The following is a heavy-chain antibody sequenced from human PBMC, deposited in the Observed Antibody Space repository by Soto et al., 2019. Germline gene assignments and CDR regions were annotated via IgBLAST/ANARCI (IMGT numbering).Heavy chain of an antibody. CDR3: ARESTTYYYDSSGYRRNYYYYYGMDV. CDR2: INSDGSST. Sequence: GGSLRLSCAASGFTFSSYWMHWVRQAPGKGLVWVSRINSDGSSTSYADSVKGRFTISRDNAKNTLYLQMNSLRAEDTAVYYCARESTTYYYDSSGYRRNYYYYYGMDVWGQGTTVTVYS. J-gene: IGHJ6*02. V-gene: IGHV3-74*01. D-gene: IGHD3-22*01. CDR1: GFTFSSYW.